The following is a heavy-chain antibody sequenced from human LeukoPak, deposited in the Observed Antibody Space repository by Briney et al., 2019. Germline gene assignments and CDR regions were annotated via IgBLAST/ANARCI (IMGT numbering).Heavy chain of an antibody. Sequence: GASVKVSCKASGNTFTDYFIHWVRQAPGQGLEWMGWVNPNSGGTNYAQKFQGRVTMTRDTSISTTYMELSRPRSDDTAMYYCASLDAFDMWGQGTMVTVSS. CDR1: GNTFTDYF. CDR2: VNPNSGGT. CDR3: ASLDAFDM. V-gene: IGHV1-2*02. J-gene: IGHJ3*02.